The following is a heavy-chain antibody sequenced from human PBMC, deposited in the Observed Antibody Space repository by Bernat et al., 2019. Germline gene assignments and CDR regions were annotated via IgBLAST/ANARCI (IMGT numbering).Heavy chain of an antibody. Sequence: QVQLVESGGGVVQPGRSLRLSCAASGFTFSSYGMHWVRQAPGKGLEWVAVISYDGSNKYYADSVKGRFTISRDNSKNTLYLQMNSLRAEDTAVYYCAKLDPNYFDYWGQGTLVTVSS. CDR1: GFTFSSYG. J-gene: IGHJ4*02. V-gene: IGHV3-30*18. CDR2: ISYDGSNK. CDR3: AKLDPNYFDY.